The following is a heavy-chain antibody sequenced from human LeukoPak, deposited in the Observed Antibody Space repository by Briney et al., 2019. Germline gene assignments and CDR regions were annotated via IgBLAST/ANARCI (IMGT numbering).Heavy chain of an antibody. Sequence: ASVKVSCKASGYTFTGYYMHWVRQAPGQGLEWMGWINPNSGGTNYAQKFQGWVTTTRDTSISTAYMELSRLRSDDTAVYYCARGEGWIQLWAGYYGMDVWGKGTTVTVSS. J-gene: IGHJ6*04. CDR3: ARGEGWIQLWAGYYGMDV. CDR1: GYTFTGYY. D-gene: IGHD5-18*01. CDR2: INPNSGGT. V-gene: IGHV1-2*04.